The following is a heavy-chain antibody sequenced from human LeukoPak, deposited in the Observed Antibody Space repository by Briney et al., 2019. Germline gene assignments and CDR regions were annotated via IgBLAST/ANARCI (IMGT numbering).Heavy chain of an antibody. Sequence: SVKVSCKASGGTFSSYAISWVRQAPGQGLEWMGGIIPIFGTANYAQKFQGRVTITADESTSTVYMEVSRLTSEDTAVYYCARMEGYSYSDSWGQGTLVTVSS. CDR1: GGTFSSYA. J-gene: IGHJ4*02. CDR3: ARMEGYSYSDS. D-gene: IGHD5-18*01. V-gene: IGHV1-69*13. CDR2: IIPIFGTA.